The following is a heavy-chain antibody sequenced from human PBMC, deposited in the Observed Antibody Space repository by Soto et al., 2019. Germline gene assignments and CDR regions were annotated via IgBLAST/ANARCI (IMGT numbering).Heavy chain of an antibody. CDR3: TRDHGYGYGMDV. V-gene: IGHV3-48*01. CDR2: ITKSSRTI. J-gene: IGHJ6*02. CDR1: GFTFSTYS. Sequence: EVQLVESGGGLVQPGVSLRLSCAASGFTFSTYSMNWVRQAPGKGLEWISYITKSSRTIYYADSVKGRFTISRDNAKNSLYLQRNSRRAEDTAVYYCTRDHGYGYGMDVWGQGTTVTVSS. D-gene: IGHD5-12*01.